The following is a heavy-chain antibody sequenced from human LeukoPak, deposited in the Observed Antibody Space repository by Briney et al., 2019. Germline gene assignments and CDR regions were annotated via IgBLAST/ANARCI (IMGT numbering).Heavy chain of an antibody. Sequence: ASVKVSRKASGYTFTSYGISWVRQAPGQGLEWMGWISAYNGNTNYAQKLQGRVTMTTDTSTSTAYMELRSLRSDDTAVYYCALIVVVPAANPWGAFDIWGQGTMVTVSS. J-gene: IGHJ3*02. CDR2: ISAYNGNT. D-gene: IGHD2-2*01. CDR3: ALIVVVPAANPWGAFDI. V-gene: IGHV1-18*01. CDR1: GYTFTSYG.